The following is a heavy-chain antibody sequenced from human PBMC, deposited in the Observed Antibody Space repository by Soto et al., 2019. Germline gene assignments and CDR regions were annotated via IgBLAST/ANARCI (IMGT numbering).Heavy chain of an antibody. J-gene: IGHJ6*02. Sequence: GGSLRLSCKASGFSFSSNSMGWLRQAPGKGLDWVSSISDSADRIYYADSVRGRFTISRDNSKNTLYLQMNSLRAEDTAVYYCAHTGVVVPYYYGMDVWGQGTTVTVSS. CDR1: GFSFSSNS. D-gene: IGHD2-15*01. CDR3: AHTGVVVPYYYGMDV. V-gene: IGHV3-23*01. CDR2: ISDSADRI.